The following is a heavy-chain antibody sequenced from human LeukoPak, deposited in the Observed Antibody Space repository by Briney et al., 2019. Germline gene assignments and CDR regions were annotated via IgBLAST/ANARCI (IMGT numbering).Heavy chain of an antibody. CDR1: GFTFGDYA. Sequence: PGRSLRLSCTASGFTFGDYAMSWFRQAPGKGLEWVGFIRSKAYGGTTEYAASVKGRFTISRDDSKSIAYLQMNSLKTEDTAVYYCTRDLGRDYYGSGSYYDYWGQGTPVTVSS. V-gene: IGHV3-49*03. CDR3: TRDLGRDYYGSGSYYDY. D-gene: IGHD3-10*01. J-gene: IGHJ4*02. CDR2: IRSKAYGGTT.